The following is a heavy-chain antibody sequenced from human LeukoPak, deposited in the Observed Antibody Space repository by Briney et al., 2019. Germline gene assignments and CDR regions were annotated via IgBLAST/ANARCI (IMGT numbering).Heavy chain of an antibody. J-gene: IGHJ5*02. CDR2: LYSGGNT. CDR1: GFTVSSNY. D-gene: IGHD6-13*01. V-gene: IGHV3-53*01. Sequence: GGSLRLSCAASGFTVSSNYMSWVRQAPGKGLEWVSVLYSGGNTYYADSVKGRFTISRDNSKNTLYLQMNSPRAEDAAVYYCARDLEQQLVWWFDPWGQGTLVTVSS. CDR3: ARDLEQQLVWWFDP.